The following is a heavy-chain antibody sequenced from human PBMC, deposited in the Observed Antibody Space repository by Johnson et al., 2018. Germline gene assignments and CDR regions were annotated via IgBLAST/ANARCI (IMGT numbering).Heavy chain of an antibody. CDR2: ISWDGGNI. J-gene: IGHJ6*03. CDR3: AKDIRGPPDYYYYYMDV. Sequence: VQLVESGGGLVQPGRSLGLSCAASGFTFDVYAMHWVRQVPGKGLEWVSGISWDGGNIASADSGKGRFTISRDNAKNSLYLQMNSLRAEDTALYYCAKDIRGPPDYYYYYMDVWGKGTTVTVSS. CDR1: GFTFDVYA. V-gene: IGHV3-9*01.